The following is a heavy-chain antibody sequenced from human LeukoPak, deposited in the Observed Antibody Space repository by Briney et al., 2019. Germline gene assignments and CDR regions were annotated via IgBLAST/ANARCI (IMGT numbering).Heavy chain of an antibody. CDR1: GDSISAYY. V-gene: IGHV4-4*09. J-gene: IGHJ4*02. D-gene: IGHD2-2*01. CDR3: ARSRPAPKEFDH. Sequence: SETLSLTCTVSGDSISAYYWSWIRQPPGKGLEWIGYIYTSGTTNYNPSLESRVTMSADTSKSQFSLKLDSVTAADTAVYYCARSRPAPKEFDHWGQGTLVAVSS. CDR2: IYTSGTT.